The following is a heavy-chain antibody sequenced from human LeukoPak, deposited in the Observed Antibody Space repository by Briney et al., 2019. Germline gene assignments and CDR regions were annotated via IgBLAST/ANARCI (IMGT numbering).Heavy chain of an antibody. Sequence: PSETLSPTCTVSGGSISSGSYYLSWIRQPAGKGLEWIGRIYTSGSTNYNPSLKSRVTISVDTSKNQFSLKLSSVTAADTAVYYCARGHPNYYVSFDIWGQGTMVTVSS. V-gene: IGHV4-61*02. D-gene: IGHD3-22*01. J-gene: IGHJ3*02. CDR2: IYTSGST. CDR3: ARGHPNYYVSFDI. CDR1: GGSISSGSYY.